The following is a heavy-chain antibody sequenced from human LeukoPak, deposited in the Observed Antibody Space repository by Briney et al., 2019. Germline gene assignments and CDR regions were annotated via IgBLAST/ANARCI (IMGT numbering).Heavy chain of an antibody. D-gene: IGHD6-13*01. CDR1: GFTVSSNY. CDR3: ARVTGSWSADF. J-gene: IGHJ4*02. CDR2: IYSGGST. V-gene: IGHV3-53*01. Sequence: GGSLRLSCAASGFTVSSNYMSWVRQAPGKGLEWVSVIYSGGSTYYADSVKGRFTISRDNAKNSLYPQVNSLRAEDTAVYYCARVTGSWSADFWGQGTLVTVSS.